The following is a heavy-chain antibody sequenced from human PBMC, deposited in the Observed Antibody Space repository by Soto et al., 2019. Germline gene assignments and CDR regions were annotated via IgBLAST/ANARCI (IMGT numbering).Heavy chain of an antibody. CDR1: GFTFSSYA. CDR2: ITTNSGSI. J-gene: IGHJ3*02. CDR3: AKGYSNDAFDI. V-gene: IGHV3-9*01. D-gene: IGHD2-15*01. Sequence: PGGSLRLSCAASGFTFSSYAMSWVRQAPGKGLEWVSAITTNSGSIGYADSVKGRFTISRDNAKNSLYLQMNSLRAEDTALYYCAKGYSNDAFDIWGQGTMVTVSS.